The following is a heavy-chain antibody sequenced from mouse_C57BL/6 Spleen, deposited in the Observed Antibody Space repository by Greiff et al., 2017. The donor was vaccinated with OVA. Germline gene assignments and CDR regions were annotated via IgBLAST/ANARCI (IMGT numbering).Heavy chain of an antibody. CDR2: INPNNGGT. D-gene: IGHD1-1*01. CDR3: ARAYGSSYNYFDY. CDR1: GYTFTDYY. V-gene: IGHV1-26*01. J-gene: IGHJ2*01. Sequence: VQLQQSGPELVKPGASVKISCKASGYTFTDYYMNWVKQSHGKSLEWIGDINPNNGGTSYNQKFKGKATLTVDKSSSTAYMELRSLTSEDSAVYYGARAYGSSYNYFDYWGQGTTLTVSS.